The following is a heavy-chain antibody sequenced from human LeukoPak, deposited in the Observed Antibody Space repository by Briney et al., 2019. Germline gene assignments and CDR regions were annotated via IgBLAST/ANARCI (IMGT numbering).Heavy chain of an antibody. CDR3: GRFGYVAGVDL. V-gene: IGHV3-7*01. J-gene: IGHJ4*02. CDR2: INPAGTET. Sequence: GGSLRLPCAASGFSLSTYWVTWVRQAPGTGLEWVANINPAGTETYYVEPVKGRFTISRDNAKDLVYLQMNSLRGEDSAVYHCGRFGYVAGVDLWGQGTLVTVSS. CDR1: GFSLSTYW. D-gene: IGHD6-19*01.